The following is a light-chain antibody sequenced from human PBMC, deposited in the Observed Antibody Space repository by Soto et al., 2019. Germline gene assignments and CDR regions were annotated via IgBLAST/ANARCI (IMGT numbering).Light chain of an antibody. CDR1: NIGSKS. CDR2: YDT. V-gene: IGLV3-21*04. CDR3: QVWDSSRM. J-gene: IGLJ3*02. Sequence: SSELTQPPSVSVAPGKTARITCGGNNIGSKSVHWYQQKPGQAPVLVIYYDTDRPSGIPERFSGSNSGNTATLTISRVEAGDEADYYCQVWDSSRMFGGGTKLTVL.